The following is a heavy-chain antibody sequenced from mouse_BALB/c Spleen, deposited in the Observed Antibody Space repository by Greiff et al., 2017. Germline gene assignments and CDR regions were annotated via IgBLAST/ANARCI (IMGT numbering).Heavy chain of an antibody. Sequence: EVKLMESGGGLVQPGGSRKLSCAASGFTFSSFGMHWVRQAPEKGLEWVAYISSGSSTIYYADTVKGRFTISRDNPKNTLFLQMTSLRSEDTAMYYCARSVDYFDYWGQGTTLTVSS. V-gene: IGHV5-17*02. J-gene: IGHJ2*01. CDR2: ISSGSSTI. CDR1: GFTFSSFG. D-gene: IGHD1-1*01. CDR3: ARSVDYFDY.